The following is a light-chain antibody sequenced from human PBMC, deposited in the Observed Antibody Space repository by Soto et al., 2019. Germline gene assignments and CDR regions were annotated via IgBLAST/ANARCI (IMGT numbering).Light chain of an antibody. J-gene: IGKJ1*01. V-gene: IGKV1-5*03. Sequence: DIQMTQSPSTLSASIGDSVTITCRASESIRSWVAWNQQTPGKAPKILINKASELEGGVPPRFSGSGSGTEFTLTISSLQPDDFATYYCQQYFRHATFGQGTKVDIK. CDR2: KAS. CDR3: QQYFRHAT. CDR1: ESIRSW.